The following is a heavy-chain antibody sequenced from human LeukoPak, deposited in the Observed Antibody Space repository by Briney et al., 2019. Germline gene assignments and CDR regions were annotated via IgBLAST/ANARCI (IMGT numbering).Heavy chain of an antibody. CDR3: ARVDRASDIVAHLDY. J-gene: IGHJ4*02. D-gene: IGHD5-12*01. CDR2: IYHSGST. Sequence: PSETLSLTCTVSGGSISSYYWSWIRQPPGKGLEWIGYIYHSGSTYYNPSLKSRVTISVDRSKNQFSLKLSSVTAADTAVYYCARVDRASDIVAHLDYWGQGTLVTVSS. V-gene: IGHV4-59*12. CDR1: GGSISSYY.